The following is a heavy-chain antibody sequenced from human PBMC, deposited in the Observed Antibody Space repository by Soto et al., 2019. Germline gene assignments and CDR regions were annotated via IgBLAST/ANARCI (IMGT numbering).Heavy chain of an antibody. CDR3: ARVGAAGLYSSSWYPDFDY. V-gene: IGHV3-48*03. D-gene: IGHD6-13*01. Sequence: GGSLRLSCAASGFTFSSYEMNWVRQAPGKGLEWVSYISSSGSTIYYADSVKGRFTISRDNAKNSLYLQMNSLRAEDTAVYYCARVGAAGLYSSSWYPDFDYWGQGTLVTVSS. CDR1: GFTFSSYE. CDR2: ISSSGSTI. J-gene: IGHJ4*02.